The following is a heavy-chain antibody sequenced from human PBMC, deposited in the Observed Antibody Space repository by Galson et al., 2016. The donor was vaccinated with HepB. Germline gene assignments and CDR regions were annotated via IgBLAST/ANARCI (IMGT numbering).Heavy chain of an antibody. Sequence: SLRLSCAGSGSAFTTYAMAWVRQAPGKGLEWVSVIGSTGSDTHYADSVKGRFTISRENFKKTHYPQMHTLRADDTAVYYCAGRVPGSGMDVWGQGTTVTFSS. CDR3: AGRVPGSGMDV. J-gene: IGHJ6*02. V-gene: IGHV3-23*03. CDR1: GSAFTTYA. D-gene: IGHD1-26*01. CDR2: IGSTGSDT.